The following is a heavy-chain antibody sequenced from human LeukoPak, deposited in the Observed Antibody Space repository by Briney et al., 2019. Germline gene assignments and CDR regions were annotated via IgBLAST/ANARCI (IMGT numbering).Heavy chain of an antibody. CDR1: GGSISSYY. V-gene: IGHV4-39*07. CDR2: IYYSGST. J-gene: IGHJ6*02. Sequence: SETLSLTCTVSGGSISSYYWGWIRQPPGKGLEWIGSIYYSGSTYYNPSLKSRVTISVDTSKNQFSLKLSSVTAADTAVYYCARVLTGIYGMDVWGQGTTVTVSS. CDR3: ARVLTGIYGMDV. D-gene: IGHD3-10*01.